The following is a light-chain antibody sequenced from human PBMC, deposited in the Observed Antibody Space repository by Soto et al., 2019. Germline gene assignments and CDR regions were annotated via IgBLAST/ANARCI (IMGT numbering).Light chain of an antibody. V-gene: IGLV2-14*01. CDR2: DVS. CDR3: SSFTISRNTVR. CDR1: SSDLDGYNY. Sequence: QSVVTEPASVSGSPGQSITISCTGTSSDLDGYNYVSWYQYHPGKAPKLMIYDVSNRPSGISNRFSGSKYGNTASLTISVIQAEDEADYYCSSFTISRNTVRFGRGTQLTV. J-gene: IGLJ2*01.